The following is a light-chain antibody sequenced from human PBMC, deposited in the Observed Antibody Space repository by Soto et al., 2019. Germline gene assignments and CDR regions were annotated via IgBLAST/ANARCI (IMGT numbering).Light chain of an antibody. CDR1: QDIRND. Sequence: DIQMTQSPSSLSASVGDRVTITCRASQDIRNDLGWYQHQPGKAPKRLIYAASTLQGGVPARFSGSGSGTEFTLTISSLQPEDSATYYCLQHNSYPPTFGQGTTVEIK. V-gene: IGKV1-17*01. CDR3: LQHNSYPPT. J-gene: IGKJ1*01. CDR2: AAS.